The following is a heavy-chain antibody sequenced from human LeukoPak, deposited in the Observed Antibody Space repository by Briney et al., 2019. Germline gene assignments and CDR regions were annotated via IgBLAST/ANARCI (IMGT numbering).Heavy chain of an antibody. V-gene: IGHV4-30-2*01. D-gene: IGHD3-22*01. CDR1: GDSISSGNYY. CDR2: IFHRGST. Sequence: SETLSLTCTVSGDSISSGNYYWSWIRQPPGKGLEWIGYIFHRGSTYYNPSLKSRVTISVDTSKNQFSLKLSSVTAADTAVYYCARGHDSSGYYSSFDYWGQGTLVTVSS. CDR3: ARGHDSSGYYSSFDY. J-gene: IGHJ4*02.